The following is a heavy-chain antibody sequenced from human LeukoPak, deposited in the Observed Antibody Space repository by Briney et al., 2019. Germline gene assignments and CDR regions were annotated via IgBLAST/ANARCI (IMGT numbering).Heavy chain of an antibody. CDR1: GGTFSSYA. CDR2: IIPIFGTA. CDR3: ARAFGVLGGLNWFDP. J-gene: IGHJ5*02. V-gene: IGHV1-69*05. D-gene: IGHD3-10*01. Sequence: SVKVSCKASGGTFSSYAISWVRQAPGQGLEWMGGIIPIFGTANYAQKLQGRVTMTTDTSTSTAYMELRSLRSDDTAVYYCARAFGVLGGLNWFDPWGQGTLVTVSS.